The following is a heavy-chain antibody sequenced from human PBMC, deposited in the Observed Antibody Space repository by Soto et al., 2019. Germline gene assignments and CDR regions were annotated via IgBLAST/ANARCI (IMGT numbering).Heavy chain of an antibody. CDR3: ARENSAGWFDP. D-gene: IGHD1-7*01. Sequence: QVQLQESGPGLVKPSQTLSLTCTVSGGSISSGDYYWSWIRQPPGKGLEWIGYIYYSGSTYYNPSLKRGVTLSVDTSKNQFSLKLGSVTAADTAVYYCARENSAGWFDPWGQGTLVTVSS. CDR2: IYYSGST. CDR1: GGSISSGDYY. J-gene: IGHJ5*02. V-gene: IGHV4-30-4*01.